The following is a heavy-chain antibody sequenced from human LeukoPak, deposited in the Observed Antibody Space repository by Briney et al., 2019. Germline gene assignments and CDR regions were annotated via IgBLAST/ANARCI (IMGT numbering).Heavy chain of an antibody. CDR2: VNPNSGDT. V-gene: IGHV1-18*01. J-gene: IGHJ4*02. D-gene: IGHD6-19*01. Sequence: ASVKVSCKPSGYPFTASGLTWIRQATGQGLDWIGWVNPNSGDTTYAQSLQGRVTMTTDTSTSTAYMEVRSLRSDDTAVYYCARVNSAQWLVGFNFDYWGQGTLVTVSS. CDR1: GYPFTASG. CDR3: ARVNSAQWLVGFNFDY.